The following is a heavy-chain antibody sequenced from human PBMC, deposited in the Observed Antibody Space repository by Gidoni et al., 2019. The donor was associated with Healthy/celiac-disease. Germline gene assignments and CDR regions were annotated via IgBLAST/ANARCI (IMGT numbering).Heavy chain of an antibody. Sequence: QVQLQESGPGLVTPSPTLSLTCTVSGGSISSYYWSWIRQPPGKGLEWIGYIYYSGSTNYNPSLKSRVTISVDTSKNQFSLKLSSVTAADTAVYYCARRYSYRYGMDVWGQGTTVTVSS. J-gene: IGHJ6*02. V-gene: IGHV4-59*01. CDR2: IYYSGST. CDR3: ARRYSYRYGMDV. CDR1: GGSISSYY. D-gene: IGHD5-18*01.